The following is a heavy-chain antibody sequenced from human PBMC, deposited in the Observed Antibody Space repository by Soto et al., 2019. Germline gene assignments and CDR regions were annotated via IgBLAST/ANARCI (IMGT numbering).Heavy chain of an antibody. D-gene: IGHD6-13*01. CDR1: GYSFTSYW. V-gene: IGHV5-10-1*01. CDR3: ASHPGIAAAGTRWFDH. CDR2: IDPSDSYT. J-gene: IGHJ5*02. Sequence: XESLNISWKGSGYSFTSYWISWVRQMPGKGLEWMGRIDPSDSYTNYSPSFQGHVTISADKSISTAYLQWSSLKASDTAMYYCASHPGIAAAGTRWFDHWGQGTLVTVSS.